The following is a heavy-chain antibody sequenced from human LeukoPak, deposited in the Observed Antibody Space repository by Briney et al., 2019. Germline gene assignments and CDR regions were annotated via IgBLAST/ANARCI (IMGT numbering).Heavy chain of an antibody. CDR1: GGSISSYY. J-gene: IGHJ4*02. CDR2: IYYSGST. Sequence: PSETLSLTCTVSGGSISSYYWSWIRQPPGKGLEWIGYIYYSGSTNYNPSLKSRVTISVDTSKNQFSLKLSSVTAADTAVYYCARAGRFGYSYGSAFDYWGQGTLVTVSS. V-gene: IGHV4-59*01. D-gene: IGHD5-18*01. CDR3: ARAGRFGYSYGSAFDY.